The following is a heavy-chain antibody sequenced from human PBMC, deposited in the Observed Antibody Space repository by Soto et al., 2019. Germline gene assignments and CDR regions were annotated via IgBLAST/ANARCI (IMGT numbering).Heavy chain of an antibody. CDR2: IYHNGST. J-gene: IGHJ5*02. CDR3: ARARGAIFGVVIRNWFDP. V-gene: IGHV4-4*02. CDR1: GDSISSSNW. Sequence: QVQLEESGPGLAKPSGTLSLTCAVSGDSISSSNWWSWVRQSPRKGLEWLGEIYHNGSTNYNPSLKSRVAISVDKSKNQCSLKLMSVTAADTAVYYCARARGAIFGVVIRNWFDPWGQGTLVTVSS. D-gene: IGHD3-3*01.